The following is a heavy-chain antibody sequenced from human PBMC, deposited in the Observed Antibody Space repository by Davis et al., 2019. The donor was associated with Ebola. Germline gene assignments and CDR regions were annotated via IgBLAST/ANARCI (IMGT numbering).Heavy chain of an antibody. CDR1: GYTFTSYG. CDR2: INPHNGNT. V-gene: IGHV1-18*04. J-gene: IGHJ4*02. D-gene: IGHD1-1*01. Sequence: ASVKVSCKASGYTFTSYGISWVRQAPGQGLEWMGWINPHNGNTNYAQSVQGRVTMTTDTSTTTAYMEVGSLRSDDTAVYYCARAQLPTTSDHWGQGTLVTVSS. CDR3: ARAQLPTTSDH.